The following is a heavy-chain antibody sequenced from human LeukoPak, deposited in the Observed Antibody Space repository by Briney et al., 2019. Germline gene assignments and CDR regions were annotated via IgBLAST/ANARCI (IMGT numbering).Heavy chain of an antibody. J-gene: IGHJ4*02. V-gene: IGHV3-33*06. CDR1: GFTFSQFG. D-gene: IGHD3-3*01. CDR3: AKVTEFWSGYFDY. CDR2: IWYDGSEK. Sequence: GSLRLSCAASGFTFSQFGMHWVRQAPGKGLEWVAIIWYDGSEKFYGDSVKGRFTISRDNSKNTLYLQMNSLRAEDTAVYYCAKVTEFWSGYFDYWGQGTLVTVSS.